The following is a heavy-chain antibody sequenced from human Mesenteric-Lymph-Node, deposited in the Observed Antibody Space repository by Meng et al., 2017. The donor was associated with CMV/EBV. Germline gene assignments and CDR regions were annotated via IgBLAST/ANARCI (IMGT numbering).Heavy chain of an antibody. J-gene: IGHJ5*02. D-gene: IGHD3-22*01. V-gene: IGHV1-3*02. CDR1: YA. CDR3: ARDPGYYDSSGYYYENWFDP. Sequence: YAMYWVRQAPGQRPEWMGWSIAGNGNIKYSQEFQGRVTMTTDTSTSTAYMELRSLRSDDTAVYYCARDPGYYDSSGYYYENWFDPWGQGTLVTVSS. CDR2: SIAGNGNI.